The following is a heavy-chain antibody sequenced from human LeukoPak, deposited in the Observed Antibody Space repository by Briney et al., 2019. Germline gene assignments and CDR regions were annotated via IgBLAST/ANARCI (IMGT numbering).Heavy chain of an antibody. CDR3: VRGVPGVYFYYYMDV. V-gene: IGHV1-3*01. D-gene: IGHD2-8*01. Sequence: GASVKVSCKASGYSFTSYAMNWVRQAPGQRLEWMGWIYGDNGDTKYSQEFQGRVTITRDTSASTAYMELSSLRPEDTAVYYCVRGVPGVYFYYYMDVWGKGTTVTVSS. J-gene: IGHJ6*03. CDR2: IYGDNGDT. CDR1: GYSFTSYA.